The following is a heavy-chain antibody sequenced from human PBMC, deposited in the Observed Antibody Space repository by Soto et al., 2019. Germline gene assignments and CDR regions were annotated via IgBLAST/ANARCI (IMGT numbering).Heavy chain of an antibody. CDR1: GYSFTSYW. Sequence: PGESLKISCKGSGYSFTSYWIGWVRQMPGKGLEWMGIIYPGDSDTRYSPSFQGQVTISADKSISTAYLQWSSLKASDTAMYYCARHGQGWRSAARPPGDYWGQGTLVTVSS. V-gene: IGHV5-51*01. CDR2: IYPGDSDT. J-gene: IGHJ4*02. D-gene: IGHD6-6*01. CDR3: ARHGQGWRSAARPPGDY.